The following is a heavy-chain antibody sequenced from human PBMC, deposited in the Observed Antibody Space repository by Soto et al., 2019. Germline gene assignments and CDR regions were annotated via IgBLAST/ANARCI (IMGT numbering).Heavy chain of an antibody. V-gene: IGHV1-69*13. CDR1: GGTFSSYA. D-gene: IGHD3-10*01. CDR2: IIPIFGTA. CDR3: AIEVRRSNQFDH. J-gene: IGHJ4*02. Sequence: SVKVSCKASGGTFSSYAISWVRQAPGQGLEWMGGIIPIFGTANYAQKFQGRVTITADESTSTAYMELSSLRSEDTAVYYCAIEVRRSNQFDHWGQGTMVTVSS.